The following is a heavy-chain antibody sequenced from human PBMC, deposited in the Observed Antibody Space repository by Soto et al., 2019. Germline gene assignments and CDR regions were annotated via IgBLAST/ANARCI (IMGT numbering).Heavy chain of an antibody. CDR1: GGSINSYY. V-gene: IGHV4-59*12. J-gene: IGHJ3*02. Sequence: SETLSLTCTVSGGSINSYYWTWIRQPPGKGLEWIGYIYYTGSTNYNPSLKSRVSMSIDTSNNRFSLRLNSLTAADTAVYFCVRDEAHYDILTGSSLGRAFDIWGQGTMVTVSS. CDR3: VRDEAHYDILTGSSLGRAFDI. CDR2: IYYTGST. D-gene: IGHD3-9*01.